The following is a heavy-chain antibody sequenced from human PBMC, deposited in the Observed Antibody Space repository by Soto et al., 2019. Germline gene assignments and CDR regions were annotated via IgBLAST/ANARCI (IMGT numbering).Heavy chain of an antibody. CDR1: GYTFTSYA. Sequence: ASVKVSCKASGYTFTSYAMHWVRQAPGQRLEWMGWINAGNGNTKYSQKFQGRVTITRDTSASTAYMELSSLRSEDTAVYYCARNYYDSSGYSGGWFDPWGQGTLVTVSS. CDR3: ARNYYDSSGYSGGWFDP. V-gene: IGHV1-3*01. CDR2: INAGNGNT. J-gene: IGHJ5*02. D-gene: IGHD3-22*01.